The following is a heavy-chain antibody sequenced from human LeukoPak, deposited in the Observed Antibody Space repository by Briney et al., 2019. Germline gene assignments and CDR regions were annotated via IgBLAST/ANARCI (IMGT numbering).Heavy chain of an antibody. D-gene: IGHD5-18*01. CDR1: GGSISSGGYY. V-gene: IGHV4-31*03. CDR3: ARHDTAMDPFDY. J-gene: IGHJ4*02. CDR2: IYYSGST. Sequence: MTSETLSLTCTVSGGSISSGGYYWSWIRQHPGKGLEWIGYIYYSGSTYYNPSLKSRVTISVDTSKNQFSLKLSSVTAADTAVYYCARHDTAMDPFDYWGQGTLSPSPQ.